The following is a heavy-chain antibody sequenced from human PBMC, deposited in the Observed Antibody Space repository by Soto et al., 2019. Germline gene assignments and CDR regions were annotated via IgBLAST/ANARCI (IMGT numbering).Heavy chain of an antibody. CDR1: GFTFSTFA. CDR3: AKCDVLMTTSGGWCKWFDP. CDR2: ISGSGGNT. V-gene: IGHV3-23*01. J-gene: IGHJ5*02. Sequence: EVLLLESGGSLVQPGGSLRLSCAASGFTFSTFAMNWVRQAPGEGLEWVSSISGSGGNTQYADPVKGRVTISTDNSRNTLYLQMNTLRAEDTAVYYCAKCDVLMTTSGGWCKWFDPWGQGTLVIVSS. D-gene: IGHD2-21*01.